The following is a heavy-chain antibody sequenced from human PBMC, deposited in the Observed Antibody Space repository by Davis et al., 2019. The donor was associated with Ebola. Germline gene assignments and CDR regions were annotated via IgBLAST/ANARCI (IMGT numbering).Heavy chain of an antibody. V-gene: IGHV1-2*02. CDR1: GFTITDYY. CDR2: INPNSGGT. J-gene: IGHJ6*02. Sequence: ASVKVSCKASGFTITDYYVHWVRQAPGQGLEWMGWINPNSGGTNYAQKFQGRVTMTRDTSISTAYMELSRLRSDDTAVYYCVWTVTQHTYGMDVWGQGTTVTVSS. CDR3: VWTVTQHTYGMDV. D-gene: IGHD4-17*01.